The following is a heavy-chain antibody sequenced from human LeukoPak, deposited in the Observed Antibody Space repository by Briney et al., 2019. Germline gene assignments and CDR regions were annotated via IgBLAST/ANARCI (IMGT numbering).Heavy chain of an antibody. V-gene: IGHV4-4*07. J-gene: IGHJ4*02. CDR1: GGSISSYY. Sequence: SETLSLTCTVSGGSISSYYWSWIRQPAGKGLEWIGRVYTSGSTNYNPSLKSRVTISVDTSKNQFSLKLSSVTAADTAVYYCARQQWELMGGYYFDYWGQGTLVTVSS. CDR2: VYTSGST. CDR3: ARQQWELMGGYYFDY. D-gene: IGHD1-26*01.